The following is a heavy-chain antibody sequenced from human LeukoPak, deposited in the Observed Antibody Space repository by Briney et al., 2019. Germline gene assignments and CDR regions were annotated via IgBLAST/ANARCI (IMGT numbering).Heavy chain of an antibody. J-gene: IGHJ4*02. Sequence: TGGSLRLSCVASGFTFSGYAMSWVRQAPGKGLEWVSAMSGSGGSTYYADSVKGRFTISRDNSKNTLYVQMNSLRAEDTAVYYCAKELSEMATISPFDYWGQGTLVTVSS. CDR1: GFTFSGYA. D-gene: IGHD5-24*01. V-gene: IGHV3-23*01. CDR2: MSGSGGST. CDR3: AKELSEMATISPFDY.